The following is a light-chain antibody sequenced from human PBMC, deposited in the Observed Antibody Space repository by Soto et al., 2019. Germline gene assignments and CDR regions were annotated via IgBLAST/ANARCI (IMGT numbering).Light chain of an antibody. CDR3: ASYTGSDTLV. J-gene: IGLJ2*01. Sequence: QSVLTQPPSASGSPGQSVTISCTATSSDVGGYNYVSWYQQHPGKAPKLMIYEVSKRPSGVPDRLSGSKSGNTASLPVSGLQVEDEADYYCASYTGSDTLVFGGGTKLTVL. CDR1: SSDVGGYNY. CDR2: EVS. V-gene: IGLV2-8*01.